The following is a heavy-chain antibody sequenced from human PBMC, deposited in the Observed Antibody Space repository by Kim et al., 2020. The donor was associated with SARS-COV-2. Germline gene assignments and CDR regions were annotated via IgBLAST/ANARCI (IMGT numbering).Heavy chain of an antibody. J-gene: IGHJ4*02. Sequence: GGSLRLSCAASGFTFSSYSMNWVRQAPGKGLEWVSSISSSSSYIYYADSVKGRFTISRDNAKNSLYLQMNSLRAEDTAVYYCARDRGSTMVWTQGWGRAAFDYWGQGTLVTVSS. CDR1: GFTFSSYS. CDR3: ARDRGSTMVWTQGWGRAAFDY. V-gene: IGHV3-21*01. CDR2: ISSSSSYI. D-gene: IGHD3-10*01.